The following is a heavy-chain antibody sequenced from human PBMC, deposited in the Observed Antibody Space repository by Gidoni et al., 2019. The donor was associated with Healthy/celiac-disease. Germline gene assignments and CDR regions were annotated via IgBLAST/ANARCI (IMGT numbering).Heavy chain of an antibody. D-gene: IGHD6-13*01. CDR1: GGTFSSYA. CDR3: ARGEGYSSSWDLDY. Sequence: QVQLVQSGAEVKKPGPSVKVSRKASGGTFSSYAISWVRQAPGQGLEWMGGIIPIFGTAHYAQEFRGRVTITADKSTSTAYMELSSLRSEDTAVYYCARGEGYSSSWDLDYWGQGTLVTVSS. V-gene: IGHV1-69*06. J-gene: IGHJ4*02. CDR2: IIPIFGTA.